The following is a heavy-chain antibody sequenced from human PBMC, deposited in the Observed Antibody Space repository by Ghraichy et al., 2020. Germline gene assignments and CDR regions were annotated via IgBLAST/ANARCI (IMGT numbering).Heavy chain of an antibody. V-gene: IGHV4-59*08. CDR2: ILHSGIT. CDR1: GASITNFY. CDR3: ARLGSGSFNYYYYYMDV. D-gene: IGHD1-26*01. Sequence: QTLSLTCNVSGASITNFYWTWIRQPPGKGLEWIGYILHSGITDYNPSLKSRLTMSVDTSKKQFSLSLRSVTASDTAVYYCARLGSGSFNYYYYYMDVWGKGTTVTVSS. J-gene: IGHJ6*03.